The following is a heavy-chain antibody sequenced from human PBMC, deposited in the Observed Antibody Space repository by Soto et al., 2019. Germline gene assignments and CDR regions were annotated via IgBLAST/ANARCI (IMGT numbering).Heavy chain of an antibody. V-gene: IGHV3-48*02. Sequence: EVQLVESGGGLVQPGGSLRLSCAASGFTFSSYSMNWVRQAPGKGLEWVSYISSSSSTIYYADSVKGRFTISRDNAKNSLYIQMNSLRDEETAVYYCARGREVWDYWGQGTLVTVSS. D-gene: IGHD2-21*01. CDR2: ISSSSSTI. CDR3: ARGREVWDY. CDR1: GFTFSSYS. J-gene: IGHJ4*02.